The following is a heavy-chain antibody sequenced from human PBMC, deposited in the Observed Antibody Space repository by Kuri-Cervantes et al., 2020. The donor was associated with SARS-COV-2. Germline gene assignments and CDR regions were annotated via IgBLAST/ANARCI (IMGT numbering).Heavy chain of an antibody. CDR2: INPNSGGT. CDR3: ARGGKYQLLYRCEYYFDY. CDR1: GYTFTGYY. D-gene: IGHD2-2*02. V-gene: IGHV1-2*02. Sequence: ASVKVSCKASGYTFTGYYMHWVRQAPGQGLEWMGWINPNSGGTNYAQKFKGRVTMTRDTSISTAYMELSRLRSDDTAVYYCARGGKYQLLYRCEYYFDYWGQGTLVTVSS. J-gene: IGHJ4*02.